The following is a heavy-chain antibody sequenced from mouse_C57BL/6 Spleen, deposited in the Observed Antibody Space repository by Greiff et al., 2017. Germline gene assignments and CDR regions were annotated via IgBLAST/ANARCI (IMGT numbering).Heavy chain of an antibody. J-gene: IGHJ4*01. CDR2: ISSGSSTI. CDR1: GFTFSDYG. V-gene: IGHV5-17*01. CDR3: ARNSYDYDDYAMDY. Sequence: EVQVVESGGGLVKPGGSLKLSCAASGFTFSDYGMHWVRQAPEKGLEWVAYISSGSSTIYYADTVKGRFTISRDNAKNTLFLQMTSLRSEDTAMYYCARNSYDYDDYAMDYWGQGTSVTVSS. D-gene: IGHD2-4*01.